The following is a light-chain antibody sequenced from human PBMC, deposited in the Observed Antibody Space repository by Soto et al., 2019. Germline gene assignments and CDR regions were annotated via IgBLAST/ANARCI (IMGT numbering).Light chain of an antibody. J-gene: IGLJ1*01. Sequence: QSVLTQPPSASGTPGQRVTISCSGSNSDIGSNTVNWYQQLPGTAPKLLIHTNNQRPSGVPDRFSGSKSGTSASLAISGLQSADEADYHCAAWDDSLNGYVFGTGTKLTVL. CDR2: TNN. CDR1: NSDIGSNT. V-gene: IGLV1-44*01. CDR3: AAWDDSLNGYV.